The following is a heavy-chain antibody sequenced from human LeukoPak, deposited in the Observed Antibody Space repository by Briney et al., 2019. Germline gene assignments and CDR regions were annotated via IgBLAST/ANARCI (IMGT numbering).Heavy chain of an antibody. CDR3: ARGVDRVEMATSDY. D-gene: IGHD5-24*01. CDR1: GFSFTSYG. Sequence: EASVKVSCKASGFSFTSYGISWVRQAPGQGLEWMGWISAYNGNTNYAQKLQGRVTMTTDTSTSTAYMELRSLRSDDTAVYYCARGVDRVEMATSDYWGQGTLVTVSS. V-gene: IGHV1-18*01. CDR2: ISAYNGNT. J-gene: IGHJ4*02.